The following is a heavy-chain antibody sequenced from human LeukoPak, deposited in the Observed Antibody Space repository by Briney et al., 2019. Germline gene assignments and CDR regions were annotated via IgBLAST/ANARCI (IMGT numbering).Heavy chain of an antibody. CDR1: GFTLSDYY. Sequence: GGSLRLSCAASGFTLSDYYMSWFRLAPGKGLEWVSYSSSSGSTIYYADSVKGRFAISRDNAKNSLYLQMNGLRAEDTAVYYCARRRDFIDYWGQGTLVTVSS. CDR2: SSSSGSTI. CDR3: ARRRDFIDY. D-gene: IGHD3/OR15-3a*01. J-gene: IGHJ4*02. V-gene: IGHV3-11*01.